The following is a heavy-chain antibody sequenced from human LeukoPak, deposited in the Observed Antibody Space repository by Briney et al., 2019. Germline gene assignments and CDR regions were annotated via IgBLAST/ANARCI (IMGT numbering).Heavy chain of an antibody. CDR3: ARGCEPPGYFQH. CDR2: MNPNSGNT. V-gene: IGHV1-8*03. J-gene: IGHJ1*01. Sequence: ASVRVSCKASGGTFSSYDINWVRQATGQGLEWMGWMNPNSGNTGYAQKFQGRVTITRNTSISTAYMELSSLRSEDTAVYYCARGCEPPGYFQHWGQGTLVTVSS. CDR1: GGTFSSYD.